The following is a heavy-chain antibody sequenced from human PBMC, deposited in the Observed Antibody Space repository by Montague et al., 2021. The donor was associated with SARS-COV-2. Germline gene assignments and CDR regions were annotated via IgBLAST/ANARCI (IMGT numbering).Heavy chain of an antibody. D-gene: IGHD3-3*01. J-gene: IGHJ2*01. V-gene: IGHV4-59*01. Sequence: SETLSLTCTVSGGSINSSYRSWIRQPPGKGLEWIGYIYYRGSTNYNPSLKTRVTISVDTSKNQFSLKLNSMTAADTAVYYCARGLDYYDFWSGYYPAYWYFDLWGRGTLVTVSS. CDR1: GGSINSSY. CDR2: IYYRGST. CDR3: ARGLDYYDFWSGYYPAYWYFDL.